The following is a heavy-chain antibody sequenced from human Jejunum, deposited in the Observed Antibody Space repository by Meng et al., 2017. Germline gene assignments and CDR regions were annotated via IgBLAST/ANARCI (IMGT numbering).Heavy chain of an antibody. CDR3: ARAKVTPMGYWFDP. J-gene: IGHJ5*02. Sequence: QVQLQGSGPGLVKPSQTLSPNCTVSGGSINTNTYYWDWIRQPPGKGMEWIGSVYYTGRTFYNPSLKSRVTISLDTSKNQFSLNLRSVAAADTAVYYCARAKVTPMGYWFDPWGQGTLVTVSS. D-gene: IGHD2-21*02. CDR1: GGSINTNTYY. V-gene: IGHV4-39*01. CDR2: VYYTGRT.